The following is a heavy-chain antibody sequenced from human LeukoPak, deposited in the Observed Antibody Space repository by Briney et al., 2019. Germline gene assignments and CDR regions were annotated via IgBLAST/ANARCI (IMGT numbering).Heavy chain of an antibody. J-gene: IGHJ4*02. Sequence: GGSLRLSCAASGFTFASYGMSWVRQAPGKGPEWVSAISGRDDNTYYADSVKGRFTISRDNSKNTLYLQMNSLRAEDTGVYYCAKRSDYSGNWNYFDYWGQGTPVTVSA. CDR1: GFTFASYG. CDR2: ISGRDDNT. V-gene: IGHV3-23*01. D-gene: IGHD4-23*01. CDR3: AKRSDYSGNWNYFDY.